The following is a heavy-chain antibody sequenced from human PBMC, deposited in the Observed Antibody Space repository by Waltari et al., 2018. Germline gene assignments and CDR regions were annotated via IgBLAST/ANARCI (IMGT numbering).Heavy chain of an antibody. CDR2: IYHSGNT. V-gene: IGHV4-38-2*01. D-gene: IGHD3-16*02. Sequence: QVQLQESGPGLVKPSETLSLTCAVSGYSISRGYYWGWIRHPPGKGLDGSGGIYHSGNTYYSSTLKSRVTISVGTSKNQFSLKLNAVTAADTAVYYCARGVDHEYIWGNYPFDYWGQGTLVTVSS. J-gene: IGHJ4*02. CDR1: GYSISRGYY. CDR3: ARGVDHEYIWGNYPFDY.